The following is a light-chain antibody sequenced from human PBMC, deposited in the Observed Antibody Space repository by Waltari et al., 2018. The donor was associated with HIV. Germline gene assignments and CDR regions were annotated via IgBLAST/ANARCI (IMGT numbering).Light chain of an antibody. CDR2: EVS. CDR1: QSLLHSDGKTY. J-gene: IGKJ2*01. Sequence: TQTPVSLSVTPGQSASISCTSSQSLLHSDGKTYLYWYMQKSGQSPRLLVYEVSNRFSGVSDRFTGSGAGTDFTLKITRVEPGDVGVYYCMQSLLVKYSFGQGTRLEL. V-gene: IGKV2D-29*02. CDR3: MQSLLVKYS.